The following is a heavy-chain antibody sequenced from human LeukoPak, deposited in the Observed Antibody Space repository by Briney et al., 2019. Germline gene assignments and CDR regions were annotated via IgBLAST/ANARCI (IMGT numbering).Heavy chain of an antibody. V-gene: IGHV4-61*02. CDR1: GGSISSGSYY. D-gene: IGHD4-17*01. J-gene: IGHJ4*02. CDR2: IYTSGST. Sequence: SETLSLTCTVSGGSISSGSYYWGWIRQPAGKGLEWIGRIYTSGSTNYNPSLKSRVTISVDTSKNQFSLKLSSVTAADTAVYYCAREVGPYGDAPLSFDYWGQGTLVTVSS. CDR3: AREVGPYGDAPLSFDY.